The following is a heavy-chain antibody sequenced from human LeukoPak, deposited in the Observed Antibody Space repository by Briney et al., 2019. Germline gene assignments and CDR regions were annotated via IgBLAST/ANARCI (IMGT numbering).Heavy chain of an antibody. CDR3: ANEGPYSSGYYYFDY. D-gene: IGHD3-22*01. CDR1: GFTFSSYA. J-gene: IGHJ4*02. CDR2: ITSGGST. V-gene: IGHV3-23*01. Sequence: GGSLRLPCAASGFTFSSYAMSWVRQTPGKGLEWVSVITSGGSTYYADSVKGRFTISRDTSKNTLYLQMNSLRVEDTAVYYCANEGPYSSGYYYFDYWGQGTLVTVSS.